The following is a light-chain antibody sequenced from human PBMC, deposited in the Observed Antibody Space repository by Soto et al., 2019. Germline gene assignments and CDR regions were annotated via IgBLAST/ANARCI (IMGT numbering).Light chain of an antibody. J-gene: IGKJ2*01. CDR2: GAS. Sequence: EIVMTQSPATLSVSPGERATLSCRASQTVGSNIAWYQQKPGQAPRLLIHGASTRATGVSARFSGTGSGTEFPLTVNSLQSEDFAVYYCQEYHNWPPQYTFGQATRLQIK. V-gene: IGKV3-15*01. CDR3: QEYHNWPPQYT. CDR1: QTVGSN.